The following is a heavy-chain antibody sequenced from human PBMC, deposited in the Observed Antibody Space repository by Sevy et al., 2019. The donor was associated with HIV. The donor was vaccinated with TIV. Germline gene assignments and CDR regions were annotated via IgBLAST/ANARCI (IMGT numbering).Heavy chain of an antibody. CDR2: ISSSGSTI. J-gene: IGHJ5*02. Sequence: GGSLRLSCTASGFTFGDYYMSWIRQAPGKGLEWVSYISSSGSTIYYADSVKGRFTISRDNAKNSLYLQMNSLRAEDTAVYYCARDRERLLRWYDPWGQGTLVTVSS. CDR1: GFTFGDYY. D-gene: IGHD4-17*01. CDR3: ARDRERLLRWYDP. V-gene: IGHV3-11*01.